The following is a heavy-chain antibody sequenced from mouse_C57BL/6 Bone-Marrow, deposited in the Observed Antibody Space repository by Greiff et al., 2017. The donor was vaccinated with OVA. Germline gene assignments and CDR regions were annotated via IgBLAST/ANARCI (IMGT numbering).Heavy chain of an antibody. D-gene: IGHD6-2*01. CDR3: TRSLPAHGY. J-gene: IGHJ2*01. Sequence: QVQLQQPGAELVRPGASVTLSCKASGYTFTDYEMHWVKQTPVHGLEWIGAIDPETGGTAYSQKFKGKAILTADKSSSTAYMELRSLTSEDSAVYYCTRSLPAHGYWGQGTTLTVSS. V-gene: IGHV1-15*01. CDR2: IDPETGGT. CDR1: GYTFTDYE.